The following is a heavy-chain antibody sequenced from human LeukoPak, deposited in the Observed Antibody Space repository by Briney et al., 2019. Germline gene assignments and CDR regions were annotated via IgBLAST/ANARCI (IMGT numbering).Heavy chain of an antibody. CDR2: IYSGGST. CDR1: GFTFSNAW. V-gene: IGHV3-53*04. Sequence: GGSLRLSCAASGFTFSNAWMSWVRQAPGKGLEWVSVIYSGGSTYYADSVKGRFTISRHNSKNTLYLQMNSLRAEDTAVYYCASQGSGYSYWGQGTLVTVSS. D-gene: IGHD3-22*01. J-gene: IGHJ4*02. CDR3: ASQGSGYSY.